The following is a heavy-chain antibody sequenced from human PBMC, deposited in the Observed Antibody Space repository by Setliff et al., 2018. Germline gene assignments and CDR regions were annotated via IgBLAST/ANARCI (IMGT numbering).Heavy chain of an antibody. V-gene: IGHV1-18*01. CDR1: GKTDDTYH. CDR3: ARINFYVSSGYYYAPDY. Sequence: ASVKVSCKTPGKTDDTYHIHWVRQAPGQGLEWMGWINNYSFKTNYPQKFLGRVTVTTDTSTGTAYMELGSLTSDDTAIYYCARINFYVSSGYYYAPDYWGPGTLVTVSS. D-gene: IGHD3-22*01. J-gene: IGHJ4*02. CDR2: INNYSFKT.